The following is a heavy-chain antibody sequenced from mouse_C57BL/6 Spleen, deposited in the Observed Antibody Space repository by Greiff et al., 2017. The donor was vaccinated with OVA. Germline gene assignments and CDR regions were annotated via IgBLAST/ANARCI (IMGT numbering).Heavy chain of an antibody. V-gene: IGHV5-9-1*02. Sequence: EVQRVESGEGLVKPGGSLKLSCAASGFTFSSYAMSWVRQTPEKRLEWVAYISSGGDYIYYADTVKGRFTISRDNARNTLYLQMSSLKSEDTAMYYCTREDSNYVDYAMDYWGQGTSVTVSS. CDR1: GFTFSSYA. CDR3: TREDSNYVDYAMDY. J-gene: IGHJ4*01. CDR2: ISSGGDYI. D-gene: IGHD2-5*01.